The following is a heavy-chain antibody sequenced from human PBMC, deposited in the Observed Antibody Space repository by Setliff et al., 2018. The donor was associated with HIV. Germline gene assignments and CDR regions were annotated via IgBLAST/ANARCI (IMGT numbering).Heavy chain of an antibody. CDR3: AKGQTEYFYDSSGYYSLGY. CDR1: GYTFIYYA. V-gene: IGHV1-3*01. CDR2: INAGNGNT. D-gene: IGHD3-22*01. Sequence: GASVKVSCKASGYTFIYYAMHWVRQAPGQRLEWMGWINAGNGNTKYSQKFQGRVTISRDTSASTAYMELSSLRSEDTAVYYCAKGQTEYFYDSSGYYSLGYWGQGTLVTVSS. J-gene: IGHJ4*02.